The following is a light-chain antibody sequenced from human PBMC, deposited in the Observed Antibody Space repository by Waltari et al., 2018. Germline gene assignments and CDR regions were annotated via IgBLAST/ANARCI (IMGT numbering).Light chain of an antibody. J-gene: IGKJ3*01. CDR2: GAS. CDR1: QRVNSNY. Sequence: DIVLTQSPGTLSLSPGERGTLSCRASQRVNSNYLAWYQHKPGQAPRLLLYGASSRATGIPDRFSGSGSGTDFTLTISRLEPEDFAVYYCQYYGSSASFGPGTKVDI. CDR3: QYYGSSAS. V-gene: IGKV3-20*01.